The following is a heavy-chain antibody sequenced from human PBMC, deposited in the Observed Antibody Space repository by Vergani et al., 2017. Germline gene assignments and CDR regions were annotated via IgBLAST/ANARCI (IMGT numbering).Heavy chain of an antibody. CDR1: SGSISTFSYS. J-gene: IGHJ6*02. V-gene: IGHV4-31*03. D-gene: IGHD1/OR15-1a*01. CDR3: AREGKWAGTPPDGMYV. CDR2: IYYSGST. Sequence: QVQLQESGPGLVKPSQTLSLPSPVSSGSISTFSYSWSWIRQHPGQGLEWIGYIYYSGSTYYNPSLKSRVTISVDTSKNQFSLKLSSVTAADTAVYYCAREGKWAGTPPDGMYVWGQGTTVTVSS.